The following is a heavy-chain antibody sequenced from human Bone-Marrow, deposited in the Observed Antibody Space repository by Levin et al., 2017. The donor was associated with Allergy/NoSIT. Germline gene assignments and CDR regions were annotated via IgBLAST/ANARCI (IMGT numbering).Heavy chain of an antibody. D-gene: IGHD5-18*01. V-gene: IGHV3-49*03. Sequence: GESLKISCTTSGFTFSDYTMSWFRQAPGKGLEWVGFIKSKGYGGTTEYAASVKGRFTISRDDSKSIAYLQMSSLKTEDTAVYYCTRGGYTYAYWGQGTLVTVSS. CDR3: TRGGYTYAY. J-gene: IGHJ4*02. CDR1: GFTFSDYT. CDR2: IKSKGYGGTT.